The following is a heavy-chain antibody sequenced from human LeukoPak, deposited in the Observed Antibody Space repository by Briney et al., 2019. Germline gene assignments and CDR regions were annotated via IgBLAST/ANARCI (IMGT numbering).Heavy chain of an antibody. V-gene: IGHV3-66*02. CDR3: ARDIAAAGGYFDY. J-gene: IGHJ4*02. D-gene: IGHD6-13*01. CDR2: IYSGGST. CDR1: GFSFSDHY. Sequence: GGSLRLSCAASGFSFSDHYMDWVRQAPGKGLECVSLIYSGGSTYYADSVKGRFTISRDNSKNTLYLQMHSLRAEDTAVYYCARDIAAAGGYFDYWGQGTLVTVSS.